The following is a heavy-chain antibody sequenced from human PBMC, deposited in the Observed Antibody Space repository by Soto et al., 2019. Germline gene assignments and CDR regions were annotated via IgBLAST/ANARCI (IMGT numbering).Heavy chain of an antibody. CDR3: AKDHHCSSTSRYNWLDP. J-gene: IGHJ5*02. D-gene: IGHD2-2*01. CDR1: GFTFSSYG. Sequence: WSLRLSCAASGFTFSSYGMHWVRQAPGKGLEWVAVISYDGSNKYYADSVKGRFTISRDNSKNTLYLQMNSLRAEDTAVYYCAKDHHCSSTSRYNWLDPWGQGTLVTVSS. V-gene: IGHV3-30*18. CDR2: ISYDGSNK.